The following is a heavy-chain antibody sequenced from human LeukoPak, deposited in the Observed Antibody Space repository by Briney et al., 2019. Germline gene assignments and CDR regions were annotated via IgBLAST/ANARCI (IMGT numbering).Heavy chain of an antibody. Sequence: SETLSLTCAVSGGSVSTTNWWTWFRQPPGKGLEWIGEVHLDGRTNYNPSLTGRLTMSVDLYENHISLKLTSVTAADTAVYYCAREGGFYRPLDYSGQGTLVTVSS. CDR1: GGSVSTTNW. V-gene: IGHV4-4*02. CDR2: VHLDGRT. D-gene: IGHD3-3*01. J-gene: IGHJ4*02. CDR3: AREGGFYRPLDY.